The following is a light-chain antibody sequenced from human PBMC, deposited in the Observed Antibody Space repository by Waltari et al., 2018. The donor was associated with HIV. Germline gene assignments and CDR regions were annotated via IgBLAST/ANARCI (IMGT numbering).Light chain of an antibody. J-gene: IGLJ2*01. CDR2: EVD. CDR1: DSDFGLYNF. CDR3: ASYTADDTVL. V-gene: IGLV2-14*01. Sequence: SDLTQPASVSGFLGQSLTISCTGGDSDFGLYNFISWYQPQPGKVPKLLLYEVDTRASGIPGRFSGSKSGNTASLTITGLQIEDEGLYYCASYTADDTVLFGGGTTVTVL.